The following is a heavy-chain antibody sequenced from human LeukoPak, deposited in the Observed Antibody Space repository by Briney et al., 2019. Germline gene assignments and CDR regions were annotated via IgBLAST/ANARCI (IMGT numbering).Heavy chain of an antibody. Sequence: GGSLRLSCAASGFIFSTYGMHWVRQAPGKGLEWVAFIRYDGSNKYHEDSLKGRFTISRDNSKNTLYLQIKSLRAEDTAVYYCALGRALSNSGWKGPVDYFDYWGQGTLVTVSS. CDR3: ALGRALSNSGWKGPVDYFDY. CDR2: IRYDGSNK. J-gene: IGHJ4*02. V-gene: IGHV3-30*02. D-gene: IGHD6-19*01. CDR1: GFIFSTYG.